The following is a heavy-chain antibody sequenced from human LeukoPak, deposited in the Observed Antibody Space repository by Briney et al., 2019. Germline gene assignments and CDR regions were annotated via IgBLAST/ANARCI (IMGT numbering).Heavy chain of an antibody. J-gene: IGHJ4*02. D-gene: IGHD3-3*02. CDR2: IGEEKSGSWT. Sequence: GGSLRLSCAASGFTLSNYPMGWVRQAPVKGLEWLSAIGEEKSGSWTKSADSVKGRFTISRDNSENTLYLQMDSLTVEGTAVYYCAKAGVISGWDYWGQGVLVTVSS. V-gene: IGHV3-23*01. CDR1: GFTLSNYP. CDR3: AKAGVISGWDY.